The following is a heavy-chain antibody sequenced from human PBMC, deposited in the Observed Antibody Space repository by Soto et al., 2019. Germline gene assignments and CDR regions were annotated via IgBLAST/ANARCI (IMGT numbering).Heavy chain of an antibody. V-gene: IGHV3-30-3*01. CDR3: ARVIFGVVTMNGMDV. Sequence: GGSLRISCSTSEFTFSSYAKHCGRQAPGKGLEWVAVISYDGSNKYYADSVKGRFTISRDNSKNTLYLQMNSLRAEDTAVYYCARVIFGVVTMNGMDVWGQGTTVTVSS. D-gene: IGHD3-3*01. CDR2: ISYDGSNK. CDR1: EFTFSSYA. J-gene: IGHJ6*02.